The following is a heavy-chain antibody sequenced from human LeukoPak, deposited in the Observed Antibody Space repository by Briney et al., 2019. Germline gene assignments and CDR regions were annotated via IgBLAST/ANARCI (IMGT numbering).Heavy chain of an antibody. V-gene: IGHV3-33*01. CDR2: IYFDGSSK. Sequence: GGSLRLSCAASGLTFSAFGMHWVRQAPGKGLEWMSIIYFDGSSKYYADSVKGRFTISRDNSENTLYLQMNSLRAEDTAVYYCARGPGGRTSLYYYGMDVWGQGTTVTVSS. CDR3: ARGPGGRTSLYYYGMDV. J-gene: IGHJ6*02. D-gene: IGHD3-16*01. CDR1: GLTFSAFG.